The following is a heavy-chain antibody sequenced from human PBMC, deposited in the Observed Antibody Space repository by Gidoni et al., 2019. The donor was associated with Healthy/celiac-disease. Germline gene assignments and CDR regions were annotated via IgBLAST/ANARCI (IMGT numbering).Heavy chain of an antibody. CDR3: ASETRERGVVVPAPHYYYYYYMDV. Sequence: QVQLQESGPGLVKPSQTLSLTCTVSGGSISRGRYYWIWIRQPAGKGLEWIGRIYTIGSTNYNPSLKSRVTISVDTSKNQFSLKLSSVTAADTAVYYCASETRERGVVVPAPHYYYYYYMDVWGKGTTVTVSS. CDR1: GGSISRGRYY. V-gene: IGHV4-61*02. J-gene: IGHJ6*03. D-gene: IGHD2-2*01. CDR2: IYTIGST.